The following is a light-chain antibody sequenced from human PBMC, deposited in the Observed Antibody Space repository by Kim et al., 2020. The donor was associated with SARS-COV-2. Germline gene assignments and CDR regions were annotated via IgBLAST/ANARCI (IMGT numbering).Light chain of an antibody. V-gene: IGKV1-5*03. J-gene: IGKJ1*01. CDR3: RRYRSYPWT. CDR2: QAS. CDR1: QGVDSW. Sequence: DIQMTQSPSTLSASAGDRAIITCRASQGVDSWLAWYQQRPGRAPNLLIYQASTMESGVPSRFSGSGSGTDFTLTISSLQPDDFATYYCRRYRSYPWTFGQGTKVDIK.